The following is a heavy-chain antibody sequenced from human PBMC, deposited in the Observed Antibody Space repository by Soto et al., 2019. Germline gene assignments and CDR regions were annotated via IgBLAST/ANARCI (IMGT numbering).Heavy chain of an antibody. CDR2: IDNSGNT. J-gene: IGHJ4*02. D-gene: IGHD3-3*01. Sequence: PSETPSLTCTVSDGSISTYFCNWIRQPAGKGLEWIGRIDNSGNTNYNPSLKSRVTMSADTSRNQFSLKLNSVTAADTAVYYCARGGQDFWSGPFDYWGQGALVTVSS. V-gene: IGHV4-4*07. CDR1: DGSISTYF. CDR3: ARGGQDFWSGPFDY.